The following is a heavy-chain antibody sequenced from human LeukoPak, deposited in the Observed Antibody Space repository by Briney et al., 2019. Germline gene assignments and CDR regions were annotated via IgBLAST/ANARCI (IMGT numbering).Heavy chain of an antibody. V-gene: IGHV3-30-3*01. CDR3: ARDRPGEYGDY. CDR2: ISYDGSNK. CDR1: GFTFSSYW. Sequence: PGGSLRLSCAASGFTFSSYWMSWVRQAPGKGLEWVAVISYDGSNKYYADSVKGRFTISRDNSKNTLYLQMNSLRAEDTAVYYCARDRPGEYGDYWGQGTLVTVSS. J-gene: IGHJ4*02. D-gene: IGHD3-10*01.